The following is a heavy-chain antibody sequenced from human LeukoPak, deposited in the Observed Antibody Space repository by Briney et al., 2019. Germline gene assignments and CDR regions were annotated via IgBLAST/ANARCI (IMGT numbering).Heavy chain of an antibody. D-gene: IGHD4-23*01. CDR3: ARDRATTVVTPPPTWFDP. CDR2: IWYDGSNK. V-gene: IGHV3-33*08. Sequence: KTGGSLRLSCVASGFIVSNNYMSWVRQAPGKGLEWVAVIWYDGSNKYYADSVKGRFTISRDNSKNTLYLQMNSLRAEDTAVYYCARDRATTVVTPPPTWFDPWGQGTLVTVSS. J-gene: IGHJ5*02. CDR1: GFIVSNNY.